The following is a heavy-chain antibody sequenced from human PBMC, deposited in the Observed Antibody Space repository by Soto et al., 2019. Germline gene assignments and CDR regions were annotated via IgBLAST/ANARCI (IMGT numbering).Heavy chain of an antibody. CDR3: ARAVVTSYGVFDY. D-gene: IGHD3-22*01. CDR2: ITYNGDT. V-gene: IGHV1-18*01. J-gene: IGHJ4*02. CDR1: GYTFTSYG. Sequence: ASVKVSCKASGYTFTSYGISWVRQAPGQGLEWMGWITYNGDTNYPQKLQGRVTMTADTSTSTAYMELRSLRSDDTAVYYCARAVVTSYGVFDYWGQGTLVTVSS.